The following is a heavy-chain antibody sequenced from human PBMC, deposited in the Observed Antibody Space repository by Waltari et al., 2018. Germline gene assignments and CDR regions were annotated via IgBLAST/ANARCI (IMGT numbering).Heavy chain of an antibody. CDR2: IYYSGST. CDR3: ARSYRGPWYYFDY. V-gene: IGHV4-59*01. Sequence: VQVLESGGGLAQPGGSLRLSCAASGFTFSNYAMRWVRQAPGKGLEWIGYIYYSGSTNYNPSLKSRVTISVDTSKNQFSLKLSSVTAADTAVYYCARSYRGPWYYFDYWGQGTLVTVSS. J-gene: IGHJ4*02. D-gene: IGHD1-26*01. CDR1: GFTFSNYA.